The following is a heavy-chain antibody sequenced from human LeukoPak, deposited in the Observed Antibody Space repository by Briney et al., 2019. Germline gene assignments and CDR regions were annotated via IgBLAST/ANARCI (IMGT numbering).Heavy chain of an antibody. V-gene: IGHV1-69*01. CDR1: GGTFSSYA. Sequence: SVKLSCKASGGTFSSYAISWVRQAPGQGLEWMGGIIPIFGTANYAQKFQGRVTITEDESTSTAYLELSSLTSEDTAVYYCARSGYCTNGVCYKVRDAFDIWGQGTMVTVSS. CDR2: IIPIFGTA. CDR3: ARSGYCTNGVCYKVRDAFDI. J-gene: IGHJ3*02. D-gene: IGHD2-8*01.